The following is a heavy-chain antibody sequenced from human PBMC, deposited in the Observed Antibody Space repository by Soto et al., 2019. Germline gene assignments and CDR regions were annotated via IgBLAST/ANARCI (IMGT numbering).Heavy chain of an antibody. Sequence: GGSLRLSCAASGFTFSSYWMSWVRQAPGKGLEWVANIKQDGSEKYYVDSVKGRFTISRDNAKNSLYLQMNSLRAEDTAVYYCARDGSSYDFWSGYRGSFDYWGQGTLVTVSS. CDR1: GFTFSSYW. CDR2: IKQDGSEK. J-gene: IGHJ4*02. D-gene: IGHD3-3*01. CDR3: ARDGSSYDFWSGYRGSFDY. V-gene: IGHV3-7*01.